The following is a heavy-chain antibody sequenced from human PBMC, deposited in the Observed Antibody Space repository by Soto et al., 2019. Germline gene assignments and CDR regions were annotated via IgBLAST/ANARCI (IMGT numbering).Heavy chain of an antibody. J-gene: IGHJ4*02. CDR1: GFSLSTSGVG. CDR3: AHAPTAMVAQY. CDR2: IYWDDDK. V-gene: IGHV2-5*02. D-gene: IGHD5-18*01. Sequence: QITLKESGPTLVKPTQTLTLTCTFSGFSLSTSGVGVGWIRQPPGKALEWLALIYWDDDKRYSPSLKSRLTITQDAAKNQVVLTMTNMDPVDTATYYGAHAPTAMVAQYWGQGTPVTVSS.